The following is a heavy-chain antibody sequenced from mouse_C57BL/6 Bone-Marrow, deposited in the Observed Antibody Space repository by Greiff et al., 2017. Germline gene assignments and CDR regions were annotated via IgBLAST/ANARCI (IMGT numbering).Heavy chain of an antibody. V-gene: IGHV1-80*01. J-gene: IGHJ2*01. CDR2: IYPGDGDT. D-gene: IGHD1-1*01. CDR3: ARDGYGSSFYYFDY. Sequence: QVQLQQSGAELVKPGASVKISCKASGYAFSSYWMNWVKQRPGKGLEWIGQIYPGDGDTNYNGKFKGKATLTADKSSSTAYMQLSSLTSEDSAVYFCARDGYGSSFYYFDYWGQGTTLTVAS. CDR1: GYAFSSYW.